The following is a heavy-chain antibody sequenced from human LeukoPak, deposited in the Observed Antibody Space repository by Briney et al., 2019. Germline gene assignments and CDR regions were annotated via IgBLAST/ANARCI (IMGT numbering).Heavy chain of an antibody. V-gene: IGHV4-59*08. J-gene: IGHJ3*02. CDR3: ARQTESNVFDI. CDR1: GGSISSYY. D-gene: IGHD4-11*01. Sequence: PSETLSLTCTVSGGSISSYYWSWIRQPPGKGLEWIGYIYYSGSTNYNPSLKSRVTISVDTSKNQFSLKLSSVTAADTAVYYCARQTESNVFDIWGQGKMVTVFS. CDR2: IYYSGST.